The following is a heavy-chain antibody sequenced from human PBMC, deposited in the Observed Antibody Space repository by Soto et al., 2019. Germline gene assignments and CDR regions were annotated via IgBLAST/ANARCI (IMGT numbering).Heavy chain of an antibody. CDR2: INPSSST. CDR3: AGVGCSGGSCYAVDS. Sequence: ASVKVSCKASGYSFTSYYIHWVRQAPGQGLEWMGIINPSSSTTYAQKFQGRVTMTRDTSTSTVYMELSSLRSEDTAVYYCAGVGCSGGSCYAVDSWGQGTLVTVSS. J-gene: IGHJ4*02. V-gene: IGHV1-46*01. D-gene: IGHD2-15*01. CDR1: GYSFTSYY.